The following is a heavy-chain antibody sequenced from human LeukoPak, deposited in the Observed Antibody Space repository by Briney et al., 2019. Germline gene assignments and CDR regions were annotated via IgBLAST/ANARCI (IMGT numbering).Heavy chain of an antibody. Sequence: GRSLRLSCAASGFVFTGFAMSWVRQAPGKGLEWVSNISGDGDTKYYADSVKGRFTFSRDNSKNTLYLQMNSPRAEDTAIYYCVKGGLEMVTDPAGFFDYWGQGILVTVSS. J-gene: IGHJ4*02. CDR3: VKGGLEMVTDPAGFFDY. D-gene: IGHD5-24*01. V-gene: IGHV3-23*01. CDR2: ISGDGDTK. CDR1: GFVFTGFA.